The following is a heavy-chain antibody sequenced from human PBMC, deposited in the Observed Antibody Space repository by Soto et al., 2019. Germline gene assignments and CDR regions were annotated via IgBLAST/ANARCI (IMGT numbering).Heavy chain of an antibody. CDR3: AKGTQGYCSGTSCYNFDY. CDR2: ISGSGGST. CDR1: GFTFSTYA. Sequence: PGGSLRLSCAASGFTFSTYAMSWVRQAPGKGLEWCSAISGSGGSTYYADSVKGQFTISRDNSKNTLYLQMNSLRAEDTAVYYCAKGTQGYCSGTSCYNFDYWGQGTLVTVSS. J-gene: IGHJ4*02. V-gene: IGHV3-23*01. D-gene: IGHD2-2*01.